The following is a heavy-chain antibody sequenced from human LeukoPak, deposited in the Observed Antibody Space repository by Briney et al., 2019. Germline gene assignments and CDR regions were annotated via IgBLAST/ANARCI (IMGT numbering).Heavy chain of an antibody. D-gene: IGHD3-10*01. J-gene: IGHJ4*02. CDR2: ISGSGGST. V-gene: IGHV3-23*01. CDR3: AKDVGVRGVIMADY. CDR1: GFTFSSYA. Sequence: PGGSLRLSCAASGFTFSSYAMSWVRQAPGKGLEWVSAISGSGGSTYYADSVKGRFTISRDNSKNTLYLQMNSLRAEDTAVYYCAKDVGVRGVIMADYWGQGTLVTVSS.